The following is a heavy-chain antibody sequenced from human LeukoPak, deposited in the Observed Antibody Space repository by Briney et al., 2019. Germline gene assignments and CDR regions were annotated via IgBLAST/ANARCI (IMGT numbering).Heavy chain of an antibody. D-gene: IGHD4-17*01. Sequence: PGGSLRLSCAASGFTFSSYAMSWVRQAPGKGLEWVSAISGSGGSTYYADSVKGRFTISRDNSKNTLYLQMNSLRAEDTAVYYCARTYGDYQGYMDVWGKGTTVTVSS. CDR3: ARTYGDYQGYMDV. V-gene: IGHV3-23*01. J-gene: IGHJ6*03. CDR2: ISGSGGST. CDR1: GFTFSSYA.